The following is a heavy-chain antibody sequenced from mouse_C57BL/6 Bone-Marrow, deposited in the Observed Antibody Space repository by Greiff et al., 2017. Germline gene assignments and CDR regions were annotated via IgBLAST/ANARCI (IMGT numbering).Heavy chain of an antibody. J-gene: IGHJ3*01. D-gene: IGHD1-1*01. CDR2: IDPSDSYT. Sequence: VQLQQPGAELVMPGASVKLSCKASGYTFTSYWMHWVKQRPGQGLEWIGEIDPSDSYTNYNQKFKGKSTLTVDKSSSTAYMQLSSLTSEDSAVYYCARKGGSYYYGSSPWFAYWGQGTLVTVSA. CDR3: ARKGGSYYYGSSPWFAY. CDR1: GYTFTSYW. V-gene: IGHV1-69*01.